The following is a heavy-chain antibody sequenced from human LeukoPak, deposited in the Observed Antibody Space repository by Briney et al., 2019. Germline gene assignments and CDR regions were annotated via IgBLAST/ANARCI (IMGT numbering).Heavy chain of an antibody. Sequence: GGSLRLSCSASGFTFSDYWMMGIRQAPGKGLEWVGNIRQDDSEKNYVDSVKGRFTISRDNAKSSLYLQTNSLRAEDTAIYYCATDRKVGTWDPRFNYWGQGTLVTVSS. CDR2: IRQDDSEK. D-gene: IGHD4-23*01. J-gene: IGHJ4*02. CDR1: GFTFSDYW. CDR3: ATDRKVGTWDPRFNY. V-gene: IGHV3-7*01.